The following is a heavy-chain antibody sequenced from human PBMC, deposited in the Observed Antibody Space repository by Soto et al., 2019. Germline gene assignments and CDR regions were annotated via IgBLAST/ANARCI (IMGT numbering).Heavy chain of an antibody. D-gene: IGHD1-1*01. CDR2: ISSTSSYI. Sequence: EVQLVESGGGLVKPGGSLRLSCAASGFTFSTYTMNWVRQAPGKGLEWVSSISSTSSYIFYTDSVKGRFTISRDNAKKSLYLQMNSLRAEDKAVYYCARGESTGTPFFDSWGQVTLVTVSS. CDR1: GFTFSTYT. CDR3: ARGESTGTPFFDS. V-gene: IGHV3-21*01. J-gene: IGHJ4*02.